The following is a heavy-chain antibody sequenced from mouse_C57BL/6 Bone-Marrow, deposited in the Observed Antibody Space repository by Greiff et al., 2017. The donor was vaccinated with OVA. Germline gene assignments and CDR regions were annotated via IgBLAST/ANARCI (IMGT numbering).Heavy chain of an antibody. Sequence: VQLKESGPELVKPGSSVKISCKASGYSFTDYNMNWVKQSNGKSLEWIGVINPNYGTTSYNQKFKGKATLTVDQSSSTAYMQLNSLTSEDSAVYYCASLIYYGNPWYFDVWGTGTTVTVSS. D-gene: IGHD2-1*01. CDR1: GYSFTDYN. J-gene: IGHJ1*03. CDR3: ASLIYYGNPWYFDV. V-gene: IGHV1-39*01. CDR2: INPNYGTT.